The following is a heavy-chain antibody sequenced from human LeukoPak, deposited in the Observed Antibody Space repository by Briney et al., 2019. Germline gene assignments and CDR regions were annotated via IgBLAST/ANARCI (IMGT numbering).Heavy chain of an antibody. D-gene: IGHD5-12*01. J-gene: IGHJ4*02. CDR2: INHSGST. CDR1: GGSFGGYY. Sequence: ASETLSLTCAVYGGSFGGYYWSWIRQPPGRGLEWIGEINHSGSTNYNPSLKSRVTISVDTSKDQFSLKLSSVTAADTAVYYCAREVGATISYWGQGTLVTVSS. CDR3: AREVGATISY. V-gene: IGHV4-34*01.